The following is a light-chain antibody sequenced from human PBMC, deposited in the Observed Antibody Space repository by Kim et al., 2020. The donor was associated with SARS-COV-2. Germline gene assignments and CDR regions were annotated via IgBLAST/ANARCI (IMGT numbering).Light chain of an antibody. Sequence: SVGDRVTITCRASQGIGNSLDWFQQKPGKAPKSLIHAASTLQSGVPSRFSGSGSGTDFNLTISNLQSEDFASYYCQQYNSFPYTFGQGTKLEI. CDR2: AAS. J-gene: IGKJ2*01. CDR3: QQYNSFPYT. V-gene: IGKV1-16*01. CDR1: QGIGNS.